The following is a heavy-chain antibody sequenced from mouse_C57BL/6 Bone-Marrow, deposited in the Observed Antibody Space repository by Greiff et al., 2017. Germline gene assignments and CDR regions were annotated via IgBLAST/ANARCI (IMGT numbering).Heavy chain of an antibody. J-gene: IGHJ2*01. V-gene: IGHV1-55*01. Sequence: QVQLQQPGAELVKPGASVKMSCKASGYTFTSYWITWVKQRPGQGLEWIGDIYPGSGSTNYNEKFKSKATLTVDTSSSTAYMQLSSLTSEDSAVYYCARDWDEEDYFDYWGQGTTLTVSS. D-gene: IGHD4-1*01. CDR3: ARDWDEEDYFDY. CDR2: IYPGSGST. CDR1: GYTFTSYW.